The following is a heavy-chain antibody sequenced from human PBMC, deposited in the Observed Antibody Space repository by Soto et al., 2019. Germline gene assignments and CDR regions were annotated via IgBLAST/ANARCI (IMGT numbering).Heavy chain of an antibody. V-gene: IGHV4-34*01. CDR3: ARSNAYYGSGSYRY. Sequence: SETLSLTCAVYGGSFIGYYWSWIRQPPGKGLEWIGEINHSGSTNYNPSLKSRVTISVDTSKNQFSLKLSSVTAADTAVYYCARSNAYYGSGSYRYWGQGTLVTVSS. D-gene: IGHD3-10*01. CDR1: GGSFIGYY. J-gene: IGHJ4*02. CDR2: INHSGST.